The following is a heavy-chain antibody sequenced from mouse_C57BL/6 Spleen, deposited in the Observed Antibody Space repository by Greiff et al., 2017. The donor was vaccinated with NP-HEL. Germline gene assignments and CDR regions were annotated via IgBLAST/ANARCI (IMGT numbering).Heavy chain of an antibody. CDR1: GYTFTSYG. J-gene: IGHJ4*01. CDR3: ARCLYDYAMDY. V-gene: IGHV1-81*01. Sequence: VQLQESGAELARPGASVKLSCKASGYTFTSYGISWVKQRTGQGLEWIGEIYPRSGNTYYNEKFKGKATLTADKSSSTAYMELRSLTSEDSAVYFCARCLYDYAMDYWGQGTSVTVSS. D-gene: IGHD2-4*01. CDR2: IYPRSGNT.